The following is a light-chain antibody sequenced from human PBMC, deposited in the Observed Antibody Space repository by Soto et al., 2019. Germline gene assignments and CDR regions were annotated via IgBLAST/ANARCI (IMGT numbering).Light chain of an antibody. CDR1: SSDVGGYKY. V-gene: IGLV2-14*01. CDR3: SSYTSSSTRV. CDR2: DVS. J-gene: IGLJ1*01. Sequence: QSALTQPASVSGSPGQSITISCTGTSSDVGGYKYVSWYQQHPGKAPKLMIYDVSNRPSGVSNRFSGSKSGNTASLTISGLQAEDEADYYCSSYTSSSTRVSGTGTKLTVL.